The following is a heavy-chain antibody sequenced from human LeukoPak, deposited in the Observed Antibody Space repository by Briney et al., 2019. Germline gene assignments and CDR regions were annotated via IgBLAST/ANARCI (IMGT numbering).Heavy chain of an antibody. Sequence: GASVKVSCKASGGTFSSYAISWVRQAPGQGLEWMGGIIPIFGTANYAQKFRGRVTITADKSTSTAYMELSSLRSEDTAVYYCARISLKSGLTSDYWGQGTLVTVSS. CDR3: ARISLKSGLTSDY. D-gene: IGHD1-1*01. CDR2: IIPIFGTA. CDR1: GGTFSSYA. J-gene: IGHJ4*02. V-gene: IGHV1-69*06.